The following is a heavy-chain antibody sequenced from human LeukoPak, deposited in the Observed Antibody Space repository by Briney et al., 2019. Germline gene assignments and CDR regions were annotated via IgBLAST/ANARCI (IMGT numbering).Heavy chain of an antibody. D-gene: IGHD3-16*01. CDR3: ARWGDNKILDY. J-gene: IGHJ4*02. Sequence: PGGSLRLSCVASGFTFSSHGMHWVRQAPGQGLEWVAVIWYDASNKYYADSVKGRFTISRDNSKNTLYLQMNSLRAEDTAVYYCARWGDNKILDYWGQGTLVTVSS. CDR1: GFTFSSHG. CDR2: IWYDASNK. V-gene: IGHV3-33*01.